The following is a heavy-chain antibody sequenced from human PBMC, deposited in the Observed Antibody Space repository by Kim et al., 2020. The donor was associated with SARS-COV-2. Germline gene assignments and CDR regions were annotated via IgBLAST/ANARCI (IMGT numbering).Heavy chain of an antibody. V-gene: IGHV1-69*01. J-gene: IGHJ5*02. Sequence: QGRVTITADESTSTAYMELSSLRSEDTAVYYCARARYSSSWYWENWFDPWGQGTLVTVSS. D-gene: IGHD6-13*01. CDR3: ARARYSSSWYWENWFDP.